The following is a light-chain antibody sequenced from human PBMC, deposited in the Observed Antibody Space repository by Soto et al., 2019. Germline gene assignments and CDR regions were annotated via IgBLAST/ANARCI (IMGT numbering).Light chain of an antibody. CDR2: LGS. CDR1: QSLLHSNGYNY. V-gene: IGKV2-28*01. Sequence: DIVMTQSPLSLPVTPGEPASISCRSSQSLLHSNGYNYLDWYLQKPGQSPQLLIYLGSNRAYGVTDRFSGSGSCTDFTLKISRVEAEDVGVYYCMQALQTPITFGPGTKVDIK. J-gene: IGKJ3*01. CDR3: MQALQTPIT.